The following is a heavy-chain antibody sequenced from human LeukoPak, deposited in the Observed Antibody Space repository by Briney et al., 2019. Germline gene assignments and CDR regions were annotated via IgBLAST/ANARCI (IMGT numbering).Heavy chain of an antibody. V-gene: IGHV3-23*01. CDR2: ISISGTKT. J-gene: IGHJ4*02. CDR1: EFDFSTHA. Sequence: GGSLRLSCAASEFDFSTHAMTWGRQAPGKGLEWVSAISISGTKTYYADSVKGRFTISRDNSKNTLYLQMYSLRAEDTAVYYCANEIRPNDYWGQGTLVTVSS. D-gene: IGHD4-17*01. CDR3: ANEIRPNDY.